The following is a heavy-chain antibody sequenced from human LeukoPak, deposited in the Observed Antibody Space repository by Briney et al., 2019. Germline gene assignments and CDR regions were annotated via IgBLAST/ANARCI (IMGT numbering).Heavy chain of an antibody. V-gene: IGHV4-38-2*01. Sequence: SETLSLTCAVSGYSISSGYYWGWIRQSPGKGLEWIGSIYHRGTTYYNPSLKRRVTISVDTSKNQFSLKLSSVTAADTAVYYCARIAMFYYESSGYYSDYWGQGTLVTVSP. J-gene: IGHJ4*02. CDR2: IYHRGTT. D-gene: IGHD3-22*01. CDR1: GYSISSGYY. CDR3: ARIAMFYYESSGYYSDY.